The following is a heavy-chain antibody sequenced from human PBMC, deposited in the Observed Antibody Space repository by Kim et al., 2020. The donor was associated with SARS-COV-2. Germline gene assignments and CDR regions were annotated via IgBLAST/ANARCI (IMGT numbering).Heavy chain of an antibody. CDR2: ISSSGST. D-gene: IGHD3-16*01. V-gene: IGHV4-59*02. CDR1: GGSVSAGF. CDR3: VSDALGVGGPYYFDY. Sequence: SETLSLTCTVSGGSVSAGFWSWVRLPPGKGLEWIGYISSSGSTNYNPSLKSRVTISVNRSRNQFSLNLSSVTAADTAVYYGVSDALGVGGPYYFDYWGQG. J-gene: IGHJ4*02.